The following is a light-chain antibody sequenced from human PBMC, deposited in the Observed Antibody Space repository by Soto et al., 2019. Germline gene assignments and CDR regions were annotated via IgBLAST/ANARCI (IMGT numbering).Light chain of an antibody. J-gene: IGKJ1*01. CDR2: GAS. CDR3: QHYGTYSQT. V-gene: IGKV3-15*01. Sequence: HSAAALSLTKGEGTRLSYRASQTVNNKVAWYQLKDGQAPRLLIYGASTMATDIPARFSGSGSGTEFTLTTSSLQPEDFAAYYCQHYGTYSQTFGQGTMV. CDR1: QTVNNK.